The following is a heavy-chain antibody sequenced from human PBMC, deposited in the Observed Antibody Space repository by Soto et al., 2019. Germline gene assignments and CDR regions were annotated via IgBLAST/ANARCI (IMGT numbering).Heavy chain of an antibody. CDR2: ISDSGSS. CDR3: ARTTFFDVFTAYYSLFDY. J-gene: IGHJ4*02. V-gene: IGHV4-31*03. D-gene: IGHD3-9*01. Sequence: QVQLQESGPGLVKPSQTLTLTCTVSGGSISSGRFYWSWIRQHPGKGLEWLGHISDSGSSYYNTSLESRVTISVNTSKNQFSLKLGAVTAADTAVYFCARTTFFDVFTAYYSLFDYWGQGTMVTVSS. CDR1: GGSISSGRFY.